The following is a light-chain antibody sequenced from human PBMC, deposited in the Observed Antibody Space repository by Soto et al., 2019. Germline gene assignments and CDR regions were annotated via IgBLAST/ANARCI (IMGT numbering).Light chain of an antibody. CDR3: AAWDASLNGPV. CDR2: SNN. J-gene: IGLJ2*01. Sequence: QSVLTQPPSASGTPGQRVTISCSGSSSNIGSNTVNWYQQLPGTAPKLLIYSNNHRPSGVPDRFSGSKSGTSASLAISGLQSEDEADYYCAAWDASLNGPVFGGGTNLTVL. V-gene: IGLV1-44*01. CDR1: SSNIGSNT.